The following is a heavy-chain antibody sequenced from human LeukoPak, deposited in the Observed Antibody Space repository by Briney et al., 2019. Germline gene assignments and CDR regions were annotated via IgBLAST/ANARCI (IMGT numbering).Heavy chain of an antibody. V-gene: IGHV3-30*04. J-gene: IGHJ4*02. CDR1: GFTSSYYA. D-gene: IGHD3-9*01. CDR3: AKEMTRWHKIFLFSN. CDR2: ITFDAKSE. Sequence: GRSLRLSCTASGFTSSYYAMHWVRQAPGKGLEWVAAITFDAKSEYYRESVRGRFTISRDNAKNSLYLQMNSLRAEDTVLYYCAKEMTRWHKIFLFSNWGQGPLVTGSS.